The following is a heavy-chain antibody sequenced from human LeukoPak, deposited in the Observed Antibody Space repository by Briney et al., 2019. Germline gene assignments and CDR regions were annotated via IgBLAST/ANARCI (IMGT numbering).Heavy chain of an antibody. J-gene: IGHJ4*02. CDR1: GGSISSSSYY. CDR2: IYYSGST. Sequence: SETLSLTCTVSGGSISSSSYYWGWICQPPGKALAWIGSIYYSGSTYYNPSLKSRVTISVDTSKNQFSLKLSSVTAADTAVYYCARWIAAAGTGVDYWGQGTLVTVSS. V-gene: IGHV4-39*07. D-gene: IGHD6-13*01. CDR3: ARWIAAAGTGVDY.